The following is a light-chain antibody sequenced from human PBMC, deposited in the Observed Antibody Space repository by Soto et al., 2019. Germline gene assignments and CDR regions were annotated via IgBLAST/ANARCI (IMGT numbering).Light chain of an antibody. Sequence: QTVVTQEPSFSGSPGRTVTRTCGFNSGSVSTSYYPSWYQQTPGQAPRTLIYSTNTRSSGVPDRFSGSILGNKAALTITGAQADDESDYYCALYMGGGIWVFGGGTQLTVL. CDR2: STN. J-gene: IGLJ3*02. CDR1: SGSVSTSYY. V-gene: IGLV8-61*01. CDR3: ALYMGGGIWV.